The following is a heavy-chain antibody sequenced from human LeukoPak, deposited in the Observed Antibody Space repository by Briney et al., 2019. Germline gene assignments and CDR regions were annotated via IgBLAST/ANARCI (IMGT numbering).Heavy chain of an antibody. CDR3: ARQNYDILTGYYRRPNDAFDI. CDR1: GGSISSGGYY. CDR2: IYYSGT. J-gene: IGHJ3*02. Sequence: PSQTLSLTCTVSGGSISSGGYYWTWIRQHPGKGLEWIGYIYYSGTYYNPSLKSRVTISVDTSKNQFSLKLSSVTAADTAVYYCARQNYDILTGYYRRPNDAFDIWGQGTMVTVSS. V-gene: IGHV4-31*03. D-gene: IGHD3-9*01.